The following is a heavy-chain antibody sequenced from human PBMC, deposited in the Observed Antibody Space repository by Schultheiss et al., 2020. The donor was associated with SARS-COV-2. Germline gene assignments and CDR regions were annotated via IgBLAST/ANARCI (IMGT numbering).Heavy chain of an antibody. CDR1: GFTFSSYA. Sequence: GGSLRLSCAASGFTFSSYAMSWVRQAPGKGLEWVSAISGSGGSTYYADSVKGRFTISRDNSKNTLYLQMNSLRAEDTAVYYCATSNRVGATARPFDYWGQGTLVTVSS. CDR2: ISGSGGST. CDR3: ATSNRVGATARPFDY. J-gene: IGHJ4*02. V-gene: IGHV3-23*01. D-gene: IGHD1-26*01.